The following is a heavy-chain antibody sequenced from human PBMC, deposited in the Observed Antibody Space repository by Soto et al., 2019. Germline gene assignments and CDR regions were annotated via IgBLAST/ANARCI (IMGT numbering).Heavy chain of an antibody. J-gene: IGHJ4*02. Sequence: ASVKVSCKASGYSFTSHVIHWFRQAPGERLEWMGWIKPGTGDTKYLQKLQGRVTISRDTSANIVYMELSSLRSEDTAVYYCARGYYYDSSGYYLEHWGKGTLLTVSS. CDR1: GYSFTSHV. D-gene: IGHD3-22*01. CDR3: ARGYYYDSSGYYLEH. CDR2: IKPGTGDT. V-gene: IGHV1-3*01.